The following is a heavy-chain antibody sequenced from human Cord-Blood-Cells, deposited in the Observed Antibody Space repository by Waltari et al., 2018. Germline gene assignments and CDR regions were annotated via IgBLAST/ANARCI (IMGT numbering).Heavy chain of an antibody. J-gene: IGHJ6*03. D-gene: IGHD6-13*01. CDR3: ARHGRGSSSWYYYYYYMDV. Sequence: LEWIGYIYYSGSTYYNPSLKSRVTISVDTSKNQLSLKLSSGTAADTAVYYWARHGRGSSSWYYYYYYMDVWGKGTTVTVSS. CDR2: IYYSGST. V-gene: IGHV4-31*02.